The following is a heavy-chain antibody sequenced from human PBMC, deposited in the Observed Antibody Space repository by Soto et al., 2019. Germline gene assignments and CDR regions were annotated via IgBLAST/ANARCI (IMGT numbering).Heavy chain of an antibody. Sequence: QVQLQESGPGLVKPSQTLSLTCTVSGGSISSGGYYWGWIRQHPGKGWEGIGTIYYSGSTYSNPSLKSRVTISVDTSQNQCSLKLSSVTAADTAVYYCAREVPAAMKHWFDPWGQGTLVTVSS. D-gene: IGHD2-2*01. CDR1: GGSISSGGYY. V-gene: IGHV4-31*03. CDR3: AREVPAAMKHWFDP. CDR2: IYYSGST. J-gene: IGHJ5*02.